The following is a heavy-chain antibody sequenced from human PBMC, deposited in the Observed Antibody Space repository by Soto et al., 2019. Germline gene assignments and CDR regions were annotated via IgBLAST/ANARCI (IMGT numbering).Heavy chain of an antibody. Sequence: QVQLMQSGAEVKKPGSSVKVSCKASGGTFSSYAISWVRQAPGQGLEWMGGIIPIFGTANYAQKFQGRVTITADESTSTAYMELSSLRSEDTAVYYCARGLSSSLAYYYYGMDVWGQGTTVTVSS. D-gene: IGHD6-6*01. V-gene: IGHV1-69*01. CDR3: ARGLSSSLAYYYYGMDV. J-gene: IGHJ6*02. CDR1: GGTFSSYA. CDR2: IIPIFGTA.